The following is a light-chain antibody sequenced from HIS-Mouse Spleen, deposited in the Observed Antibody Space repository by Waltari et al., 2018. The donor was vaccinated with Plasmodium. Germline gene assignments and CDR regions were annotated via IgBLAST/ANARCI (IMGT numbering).Light chain of an antibody. V-gene: IGLV3-10*01. CDR1: ALPKNY. CDR3: YSTDSSGNHRV. CDR2: EDS. Sequence: SYELTQPPLVSVSPGQTARITCSGAALPKNYAYWYQQKSGQAPVLVIYEDSKRPSGIPERFSGSSSGTMATLTISGAQVEDEADYYCYSTDSSGNHRVFGGGTKLTVL. J-gene: IGLJ3*02.